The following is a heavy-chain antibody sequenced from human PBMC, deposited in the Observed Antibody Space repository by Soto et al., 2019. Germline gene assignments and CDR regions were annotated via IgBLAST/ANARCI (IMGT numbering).Heavy chain of an antibody. Sequence: QVYLVQSAAEVKKPGSSVRVSCTVSGGTFGRNTIVWVRQAPEQGLECMGHIVPIFGTFKYAQKFQVRVTFAADESTTTAYRDLSSLTSENTAVYFCARDLNWALDYWGQGTLVTVSS. CDR3: ARDLNWALDY. D-gene: IGHD7-27*01. CDR1: GGTFGRNT. CDR2: IVPIFGTF. V-gene: IGHV1-69*01. J-gene: IGHJ4*02.